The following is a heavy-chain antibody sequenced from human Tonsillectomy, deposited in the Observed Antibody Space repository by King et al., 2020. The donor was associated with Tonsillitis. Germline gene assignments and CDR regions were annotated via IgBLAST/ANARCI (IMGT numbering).Heavy chain of an antibody. CDR3: AIEGITGTTTPPFDY. CDR2: IIPLLCIA. Sequence: QLVQSGAEVKKPGSSGKVSGKASGGIFSSFAITLVRQAPCQGLEWMGRIIPLLCIANYALMFQGRLTITADKSTSTAYMELSSLRSEDTAVYYCAIEGITGTTTPPFDYWGQGTLVTVSS. J-gene: IGHJ4*02. V-gene: IGHV1-69*04. CDR1: GGIFSSFA. D-gene: IGHD1-20*01.